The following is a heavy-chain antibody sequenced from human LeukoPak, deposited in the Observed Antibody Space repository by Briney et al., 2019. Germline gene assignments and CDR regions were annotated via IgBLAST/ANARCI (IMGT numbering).Heavy chain of an antibody. CDR1: GGSISSYY. V-gene: IGHV4-59*08. D-gene: IGHD3-10*01. Sequence: SETLSLTCTVSGGSISSYYWSWIRQPPGKGLEWIGYIYYSGSTNYNPSLKTRVTISVDTSKNQFSLRLSSVTAADTAVYYCARVEVRGVIIWGFDPWGQGTLVTVSS. J-gene: IGHJ5*02. CDR3: ARVEVRGVIIWGFDP. CDR2: IYYSGST.